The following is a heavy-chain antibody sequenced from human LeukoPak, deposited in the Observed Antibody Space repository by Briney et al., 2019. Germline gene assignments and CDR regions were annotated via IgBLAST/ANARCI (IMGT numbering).Heavy chain of an antibody. D-gene: IGHD5-12*01. J-gene: IGHJ4*02. CDR2: IYPGDSDT. Sequence: GDSLKISCQVSGYNFSTYWIGWVRQMSGKGLEGMGIIYPGDSDTRYSPSFQGQVTMSVDKSIGTAYLQWSSLKASDTAIYYCARRGYSGYEGGWFDCWGQGTLVTVSS. CDR3: ARRGYSGYEGGWFDC. V-gene: IGHV5-51*01. CDR1: GYNFSTYW.